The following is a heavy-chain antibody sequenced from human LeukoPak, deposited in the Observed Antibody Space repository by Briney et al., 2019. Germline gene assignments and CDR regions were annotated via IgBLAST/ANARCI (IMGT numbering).Heavy chain of an antibody. V-gene: IGHV3-30*18. D-gene: IGHD2-8*02. CDR3: AKDSILYYFDY. CDR2: ISYDGSNK. CDR1: GFTFSSYG. Sequence: QAGGSLRLSCAASGFTFSSYGMHWVRQAPGKGLEWVAVISYDGSNKYYADSVKGRFTISRDNSKNTLYLQMNSLRAEDTAVYYCAKDSILYYFDYWGQGTLVTVSS. J-gene: IGHJ4*02.